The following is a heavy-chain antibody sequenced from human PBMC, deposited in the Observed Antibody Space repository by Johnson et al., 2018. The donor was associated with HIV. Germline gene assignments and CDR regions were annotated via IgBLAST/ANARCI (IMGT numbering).Heavy chain of an antibody. CDR2: ISYDGSNK. J-gene: IGHJ3*02. CDR3: AKYYDILTGRNTLRDAFDI. Sequence: QVQLVESGGDVVQPGRSLRLSCAASGFTFSSYGMHWVRQAPGKGLDWVADISYDGSNKYYADSVKGRFTISRDNSKNTLYLQMNSLRAEDTAVYYCAKYYDILTGRNTLRDAFDIWGQGTMVTVSS. CDR1: GFTFSSYG. D-gene: IGHD3-9*01. V-gene: IGHV3-30*18.